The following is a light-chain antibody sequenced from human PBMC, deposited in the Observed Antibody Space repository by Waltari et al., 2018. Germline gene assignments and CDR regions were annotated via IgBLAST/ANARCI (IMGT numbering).Light chain of an antibody. CDR2: KDS. J-gene: IGLJ2*01. Sequence: YEMIQPLSVSVALGQTASITCGGSDIGFKNVHWYQQKPGQAPVVVIFKDSNRPSGIPERFYGSNSGNTATLTFTRVQAGDEADYYCQVWDSTTVIFGGGTKLTVL. V-gene: IGLV3-9*01. CDR1: DIGFKN. CDR3: QVWDSTTVI.